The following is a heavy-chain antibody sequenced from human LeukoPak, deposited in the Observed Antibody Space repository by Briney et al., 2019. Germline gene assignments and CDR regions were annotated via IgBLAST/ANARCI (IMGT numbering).Heavy chain of an antibody. V-gene: IGHV3-23*01. J-gene: IGHJ4*02. CDR1: EFTFIDYT. D-gene: IGHD4-17*01. CDR3: ARGSYGDYDF. CDR2: ISADTTAT. Sequence: GGSLRLSCAASEFTFIDYTMSWVRQAPGKGLEWVSAISADTTATYYADSVKGRFTISRDNSRNILYLQMSSLRAEDTAIYYCARGSYGDYDFWGQGTLVTVSS.